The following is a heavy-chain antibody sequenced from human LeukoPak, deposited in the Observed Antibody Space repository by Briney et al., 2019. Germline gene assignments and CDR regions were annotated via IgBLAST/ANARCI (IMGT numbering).Heavy chain of an antibody. CDR1: GFTFSTYH. V-gene: IGHV3-30*09. J-gene: IGHJ4*02. CDR2: VSYDGRNK. Sequence: PGRSLRLSCAASGFTFSTYHMHWVRQAPGKGLEGVAVVSYDGRNKYYADSVKGRLAISRDISKNTLYLQMNSLRFEDTAVYYCTRDGQRTGENMDYWGQGTLVTVSS. CDR3: TRDGQRTGENMDY. D-gene: IGHD6-25*01.